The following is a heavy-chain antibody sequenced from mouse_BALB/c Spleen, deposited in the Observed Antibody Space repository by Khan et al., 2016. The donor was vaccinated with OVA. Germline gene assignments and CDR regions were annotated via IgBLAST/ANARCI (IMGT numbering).Heavy chain of an antibody. CDR2: IWGDGST. J-gene: IGHJ4*01. D-gene: IGHD1-1*01. CDR1: GFSLTGYG. V-gene: IGHV2-6-7*01. CDR3: ASAYYYGRAMDY. Sequence: QVQLKQSGPGLVAPSQSLSITCTVSGFSLTGYGVNWVRQPPGKGLEWLGMIWGDGSTNYNSALKSRLSISKDNSNSQIFLKMNSLQTDDTARYYCASAYYYGRAMDYWGQGTSVTVSS.